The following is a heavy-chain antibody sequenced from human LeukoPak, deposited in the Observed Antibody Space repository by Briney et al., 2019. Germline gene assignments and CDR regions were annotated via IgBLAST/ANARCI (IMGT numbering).Heavy chain of an antibody. V-gene: IGHV3-48*02. J-gene: IGHJ4*02. CDR3: ARSTYYYDSSGYLYPSFFDY. CDR2: ISRTSHTI. CDR1: GFNFSSYR. Sequence: PGGSLRLSCAASGFNFSSYRTNWVRQAPGKGLEWVSYISRTSHTIYYADSVKGRFTISRDNANNSLYLQMNSLRDEDTAVYYCARSTYYYDSSGYLYPSFFDYWGQGNLVTVSS. D-gene: IGHD3-22*01.